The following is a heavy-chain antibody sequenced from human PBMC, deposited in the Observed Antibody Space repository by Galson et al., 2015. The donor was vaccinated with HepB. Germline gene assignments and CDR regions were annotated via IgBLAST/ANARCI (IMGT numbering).Heavy chain of an antibody. D-gene: IGHD1-26*01. CDR3: ARDEWKVLKAFDI. CDR1: GFTFSSFG. Sequence: SLRLSCAASGFTFSSFGIHWVRQAPGKGLEWVADIKQDGSEKYYVDSVRGRFTISRDNAKNSLYLQMNYLRAEDTAVYSRARDEWKVLKAFDIWGQGTMVTVSS. V-gene: IGHV3-7*03. CDR2: IKQDGSEK. J-gene: IGHJ3*02.